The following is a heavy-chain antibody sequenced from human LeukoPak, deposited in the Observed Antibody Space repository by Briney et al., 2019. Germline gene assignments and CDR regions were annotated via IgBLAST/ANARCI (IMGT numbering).Heavy chain of an antibody. CDR1: GFTCGDYA. Sequence: PGRSLRLSCTTSGFTCGDYAMSWVRQAPGKGLEWVGFIRTRAYGGTTENAASVEGRFTISRDDSKNIAYLQMNSLKTEDTAVYYCTRGVSGLRGFDYWGQGSQVTVSS. CDR2: IRTRAYGGTT. J-gene: IGHJ4*01. CDR3: TRGVSGLRGFDY. V-gene: IGHV3-49*04. D-gene: IGHD3/OR15-3a*01.